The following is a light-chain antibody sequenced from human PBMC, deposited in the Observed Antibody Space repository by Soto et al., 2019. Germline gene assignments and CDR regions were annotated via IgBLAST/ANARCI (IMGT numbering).Light chain of an antibody. CDR3: QQYNNWPWT. Sequence: EIVMTQSPATLSVSPGERATLSCRASQSVSSNLGWYQQKPGQAPRLLIYGASTRATGNPARFSGSGSGTEFPLTISSLQSEDFAAYYCQQYNNWPWTFGQGTKV. CDR2: GAS. J-gene: IGKJ1*01. V-gene: IGKV3-15*01. CDR1: QSVSSN.